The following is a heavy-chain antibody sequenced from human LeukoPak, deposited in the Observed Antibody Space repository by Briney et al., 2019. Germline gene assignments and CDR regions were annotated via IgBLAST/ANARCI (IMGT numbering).Heavy chain of an antibody. J-gene: IGHJ3*02. CDR3: ARVYYRVLAAFDI. CDR2: MNPNSGNT. D-gene: IGHD3-10*01. Sequence: ASVKVSCKASGYTFTSYDINWVRQATGQGLEWMGWMNPNSGNTGYAQKFQGRVTMTRNTSKSTAYMELSSLRSEDTAVYYCARVYYRVLAAFDIWGQGTMVTVSS. V-gene: IGHV1-8*01. CDR1: GYTFTSYD.